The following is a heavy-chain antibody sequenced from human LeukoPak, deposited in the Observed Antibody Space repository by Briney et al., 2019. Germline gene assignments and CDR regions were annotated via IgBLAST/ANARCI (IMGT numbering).Heavy chain of an antibody. Sequence: PGGSLRLSCTVSGFTFSSYSMNWVRQAPGKGLEWVSSISSSSSYIYYADSVKGRFTISRDNAKNSLYLQMNSLRAEDTAVYYCAYSSSWSLFDYWGQGTLVTVPS. CDR3: AYSSSWSLFDY. V-gene: IGHV3-21*01. D-gene: IGHD6-13*01. J-gene: IGHJ4*02. CDR2: ISSSSSYI. CDR1: GFTFSSYS.